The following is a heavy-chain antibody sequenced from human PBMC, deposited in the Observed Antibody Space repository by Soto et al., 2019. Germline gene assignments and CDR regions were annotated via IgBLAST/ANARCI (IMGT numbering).Heavy chain of an antibody. CDR2: IKEDGSEK. V-gene: IGHV3-7*01. D-gene: IGHD3-3*01. CDR1: EFTFSTYW. CDR3: TRERAEGPLALEWLPYYYYMDV. J-gene: IGHJ6*03. Sequence: GGSLRLSCAASEFTFSTYWMSWVRQAPGKGLEWVANIKEDGSEKYYVDFVKGRFTISRDNAKNSLDLQMNSLRAEDTAVYYCTRERAEGPLALEWLPYYYYMDVWGKGTTVTVSS.